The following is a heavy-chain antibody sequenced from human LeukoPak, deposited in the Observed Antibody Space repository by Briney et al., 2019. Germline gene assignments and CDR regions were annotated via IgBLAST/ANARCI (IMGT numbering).Heavy chain of an antibody. CDR3: ARESGGDLGEAFDI. Sequence: PGGSLRLSCAASGFTFRTYAMNWVRQAPGGGLEWVSSIGGSSKSLYYADSVKGRFTISRDNAKNSLYLQLNSLRVEDTAVYYCARESGGDLGEAFDIWGQGTMVTVS. V-gene: IGHV3-21*01. CDR2: IGGSSKSL. D-gene: IGHD1-26*01. J-gene: IGHJ3*02. CDR1: GFTFRTYA.